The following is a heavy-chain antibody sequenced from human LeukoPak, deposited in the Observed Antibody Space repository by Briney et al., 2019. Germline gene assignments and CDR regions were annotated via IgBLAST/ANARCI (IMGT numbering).Heavy chain of an antibody. CDR2: INTQTGNP. CDR3: ARDPGYCSGATCYRYFDY. D-gene: IGHD2-15*01. V-gene: IGHV7-4-1*02. CDR1: GYTLTNDA. J-gene: IGHJ4*02. Sequence: GASVKVSCKASGYTLTNDAMNWVRQAPGQGLEWMGWINTQTGNPTYTQGFTGRFVFSLDTSVSTAYLQINSLEAEDTVVYYCARDPGYCSGATCYRYFDYWGQGTLVTVSS.